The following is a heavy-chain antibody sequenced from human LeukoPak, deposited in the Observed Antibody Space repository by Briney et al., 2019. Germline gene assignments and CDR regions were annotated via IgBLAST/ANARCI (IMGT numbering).Heavy chain of an antibody. CDR2: ISYDGSNK. CDR3: ARRWQSNQGDAFDF. Sequence: GRSLRLSCAASGFTFSSYAMHWVRQAPGKGLEWVAVISYDGSNKYYADSVKGRFTISRDNAKNTLYLQVNSLRAEDTAVYYCARRWQSNQGDAFDFWGQGTMVTVSS. CDR1: GFTFSSYA. J-gene: IGHJ3*01. V-gene: IGHV3-30*04. D-gene: IGHD4-11*01.